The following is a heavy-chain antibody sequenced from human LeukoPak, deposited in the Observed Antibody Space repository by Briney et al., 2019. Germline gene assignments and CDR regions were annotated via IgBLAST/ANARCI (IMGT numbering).Heavy chain of an antibody. CDR1: GFTFSSYS. J-gene: IGHJ6*02. CDR3: AREHGDFYYYYGMDV. V-gene: IGHV3-21*01. CDR2: ISSSSSYI. Sequence: GGSLRLSCAASGFTFSSYSMNWVRQAPGKGLEWVSSISSSSSYIYYADSVKGRFTISRDNAKNSLYLQMNSLRAEDTAVYYCAREHGDFYYYYGMDVWGQGTTVTVSS. D-gene: IGHD4-17*01.